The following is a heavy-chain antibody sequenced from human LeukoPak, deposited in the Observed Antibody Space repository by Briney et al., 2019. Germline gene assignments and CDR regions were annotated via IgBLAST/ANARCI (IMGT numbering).Heavy chain of an antibody. CDR1: GFTFSSYG. D-gene: IGHD1-1*01. CDR2: IWYDGSNK. Sequence: RGSLRLSCAASGFTFSSYGMHWVRQAPGKGLEWVAVIWYDGSNKYYADSVKGRFTISRDNSKNTLYLQMNSLRAEDTAVYYCARDRDNWNDSSYYYYGMDVWGKGTTVTVSS. J-gene: IGHJ6*04. V-gene: IGHV3-33*01. CDR3: ARDRDNWNDSSYYYYGMDV.